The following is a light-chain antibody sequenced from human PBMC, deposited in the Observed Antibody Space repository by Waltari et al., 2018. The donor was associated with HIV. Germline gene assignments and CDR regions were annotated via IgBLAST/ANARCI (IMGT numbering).Light chain of an antibody. CDR2: KNT. Sequence: SSELTQPPSVSVSPGQTARITCSGDASPKPYTHWFQQKPGQAPVVVIHKNTERPSGIPERFSASRSGTTVTLTITGVQTDDEADYDCLSADRSGTYVFGPGTTVTVL. V-gene: IGLV3-25*03. J-gene: IGLJ1*01. CDR1: ASPKPY. CDR3: LSADRSGTYV.